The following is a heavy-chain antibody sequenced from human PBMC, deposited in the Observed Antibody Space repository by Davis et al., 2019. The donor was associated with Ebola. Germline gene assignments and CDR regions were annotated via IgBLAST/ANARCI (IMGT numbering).Heavy chain of an antibody. V-gene: IGHV3-21*01. J-gene: IGHJ4*02. CDR2: ISSSSSYI. Sequence: GESLKISCAASGFTFSSYSMNWVRQAPGKGLEWVSSISSSSSYIYYADSVKGRFTISRDNAKNSPYLQMNSLRAEDTAVYYCARDASGWAYFDYWGQGTLVTVSS. D-gene: IGHD3-10*01. CDR3: ARDASGWAYFDY. CDR1: GFTFSSYS.